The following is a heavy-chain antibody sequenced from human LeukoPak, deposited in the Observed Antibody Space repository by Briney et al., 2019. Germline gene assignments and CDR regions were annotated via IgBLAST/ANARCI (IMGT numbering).Heavy chain of an antibody. CDR1: GFTFSSYA. D-gene: IGHD1-14*01. CDR3: ATETNGRHYDY. Sequence: GGSLRLSCAASGFTFSSYAMSWVRQAPGKGLGWVASIGPTGFDRYHADSIKGRFTISRDNANNFLYLQMDSLRAEDTAVYYCATETNGRHYDYWGQGTLLTVSS. J-gene: IGHJ4*02. V-gene: IGHV3-21*06. CDR2: IGPTGFDR.